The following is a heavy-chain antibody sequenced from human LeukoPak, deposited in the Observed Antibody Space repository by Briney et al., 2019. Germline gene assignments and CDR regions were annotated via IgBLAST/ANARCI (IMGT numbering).Heavy chain of an antibody. Sequence: PSETLSLTCAVSGGSISSSNWWSWVRQPPGKGLEWIGEIYHSGSTNYNPSLKSRVTISVDTSKNQFSLKLSSVTAADTAVYYCARFYGMATSFDYWGQGTLVTVSS. J-gene: IGHJ4*02. CDR1: GGSISSSNW. CDR3: ARFYGMATSFDY. CDR2: IYHSGST. V-gene: IGHV4-4*02. D-gene: IGHD5-24*01.